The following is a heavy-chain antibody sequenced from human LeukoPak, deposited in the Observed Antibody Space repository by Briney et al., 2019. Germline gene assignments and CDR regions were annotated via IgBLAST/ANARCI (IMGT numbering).Heavy chain of an antibody. J-gene: IGHJ3*02. CDR1: GGSISSSNYY. CDR3: AREEVPHGFDI. V-gene: IGHV4-61*01. CDR2: IYYSGST. Sequence: PSETLSLTCTVSGGSISSSNYYWGWIRQPPGKGLEYIGYIYYSGSTNYNPSLKSRVTMSLDTSKNQFSLKLSSVTAADTAVYYCAREEVPHGFDIWGQGTMVTVSS.